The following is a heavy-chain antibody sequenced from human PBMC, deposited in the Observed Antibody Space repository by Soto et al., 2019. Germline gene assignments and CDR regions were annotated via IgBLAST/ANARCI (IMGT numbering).Heavy chain of an antibody. V-gene: IGHV4-4*07. Sequence: SSTRSLTYSVSVDSIRTLYWSCIRLSSGKGLEWIGRIYTNGATNNNPSLRGRVTLSVDTSKNQFSLTLRSQTDADTAVYYCPRAGYGSGRYYIDLWGQGNLVSVSS. J-gene: IGHJ4*02. D-gene: IGHD2-15*01. CDR1: VDSIRTLY. CDR3: PRAGYGSGRYYIDL. CDR2: IYTNGAT.